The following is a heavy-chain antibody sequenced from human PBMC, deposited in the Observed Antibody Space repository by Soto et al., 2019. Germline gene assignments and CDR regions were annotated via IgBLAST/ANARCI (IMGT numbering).Heavy chain of an antibody. D-gene: IGHD6-19*01. CDR3: ASGAVAGFDY. CDR1: GGSISSGGYF. V-gene: IGHV4-31*03. J-gene: IGHJ4*02. Sequence: QVHLQESGPGLVKPSQTLSLTCTVSGGSISSGGYFWSWIRQHPGKGLEWLGYIYHSGSTYYNPSLKSRASISVDTSKNHFSLKLTSVTAADTAGYYCASGAVAGFDYWGQGILVTVSS. CDR2: IYHSGST.